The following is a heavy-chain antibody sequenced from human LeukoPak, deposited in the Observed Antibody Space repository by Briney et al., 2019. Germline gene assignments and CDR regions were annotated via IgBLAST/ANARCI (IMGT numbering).Heavy chain of an antibody. Sequence: SETLSLTCTVSGGSISSYYWSWIRQPPGKGLEWIGDIYYSGSTNYNPSLKSRGTISVDTSKDQFSLKLSSVTAADTAVYYCARTADSSGWFQYYYYYYMDVWGKGPTVTVSS. J-gene: IGHJ6*03. V-gene: IGHV4-59*01. CDR3: ARTADSSGWFQYYYYYYMDV. CDR1: GGSISSYY. D-gene: IGHD6-19*01. CDR2: IYYSGST.